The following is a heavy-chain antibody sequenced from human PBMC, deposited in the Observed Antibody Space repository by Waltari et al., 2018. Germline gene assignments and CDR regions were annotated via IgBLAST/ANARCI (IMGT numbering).Heavy chain of an antibody. V-gene: IGHV5-51*01. CDR3: ARGAPPDY. J-gene: IGHJ4*02. D-gene: IGHD6-6*01. Sequence: EVQLVQSGPEVKKPGESLKISCQGSGYSFTSRWIGWVCQMPGKGLEWMGIIYPGDSDTRYNPSFQGQVTISADKSISTAYLQWSSLKASDTGIYYCARGAPPDYWGQGTLVTVSS. CDR1: GYSFTSRW. CDR2: IYPGDSDT.